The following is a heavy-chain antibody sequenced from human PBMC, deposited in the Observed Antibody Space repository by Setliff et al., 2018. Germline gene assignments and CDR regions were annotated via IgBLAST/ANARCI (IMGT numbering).Heavy chain of an antibody. CDR2: IIPIFGTA. CDR1: GFTFTSSA. Sequence: SVKVSCKASGFTFTSSAVQWVRQAPGQGLEWMGGIIPIFGTANYAQKFQGRVTITTDESTSTAYLELNSLGTEDTAVYYCARGNALDYWGQGTLVTVSS. J-gene: IGHJ4*02. V-gene: IGHV1-69*05. CDR3: ARGNALDY. D-gene: IGHD1-1*01.